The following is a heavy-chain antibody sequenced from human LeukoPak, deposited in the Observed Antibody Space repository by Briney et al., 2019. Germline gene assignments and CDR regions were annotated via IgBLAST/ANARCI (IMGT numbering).Heavy chain of an antibody. Sequence: KTSQTLSLTCTVSGGSISSGSYYWSWIRQPAGKGLEWIGRIYTSGSTDYNPSLKSRVTISVDTSKNQFSLKLSSVTAADTAVYYCARGVEPFDYWGQGTLVTVSS. D-gene: IGHD3-3*01. J-gene: IGHJ4*02. V-gene: IGHV4-61*02. CDR3: ARGVEPFDY. CDR2: IYTSGST. CDR1: GGSISSGSYY.